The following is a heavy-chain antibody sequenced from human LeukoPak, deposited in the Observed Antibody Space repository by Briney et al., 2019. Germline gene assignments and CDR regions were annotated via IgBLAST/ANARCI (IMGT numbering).Heavy chain of an antibody. CDR3: AREDRSPTILVVTADHVAFDI. J-gene: IGHJ3*02. CDR2: IYTSGST. D-gene: IGHD2-21*02. CDR1: CGSLSSYY. V-gene: IGHV4-4*07. Sequence: SETLSLTWTVSCGSLSSYYWSWIRQLAGKGLEWVGCIYTSGSTNYNPSLKSRVTMSVDTSKNQFSLTLSSVTAADTAVYYCAREDRSPTILVVTADHVAFDIWGQGTMVTVSS.